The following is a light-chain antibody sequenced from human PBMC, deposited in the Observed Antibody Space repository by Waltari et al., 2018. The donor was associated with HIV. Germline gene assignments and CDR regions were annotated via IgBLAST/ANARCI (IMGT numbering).Light chain of an antibody. J-gene: IGLJ1*01. CDR1: SSDVGGYNY. V-gene: IGLV2-14*03. CDR3: SSYTSSSTYV. Sequence: QSALTQPPSVSGSPGQSIAISCTGTSSDVGGYNYVSWYQQHPGKVPKLMIFDVSNRPSVVSHRFSGSKSGNTASLTISGLQAEDEADYYCSSYTSSSTYVFGTGTKVTVL. CDR2: DVS.